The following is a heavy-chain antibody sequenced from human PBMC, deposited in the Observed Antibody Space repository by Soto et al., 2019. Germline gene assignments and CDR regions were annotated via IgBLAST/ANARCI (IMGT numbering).Heavy chain of an antibody. D-gene: IGHD3-22*01. J-gene: IGHJ1*01. CDR3: AGDSYDSDGSTYFQH. Sequence: QVQLVQSGAEVKKPGASVKVSCKASGYTFTSYGIAWVRQAPGQGLEWMGWINAYSGSTNYAQKVQGRVTMTAETSTSTASMELTRLRSDDTAVFYCAGDSYDSDGSTYFQHWGQGTLITVSS. CDR1: GYTFTSYG. CDR2: INAYSGST. V-gene: IGHV1-18*01.